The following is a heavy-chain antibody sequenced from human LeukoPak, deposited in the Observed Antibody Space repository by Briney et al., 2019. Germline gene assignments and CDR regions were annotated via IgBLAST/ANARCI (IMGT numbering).Heavy chain of an antibody. V-gene: IGHV4-34*01. CDR1: GGSFSGYY. CDR2: INHSGST. D-gene: IGHD6-13*01. Sequence: PSETLSLTCAVYGGSFSGYYWSWIRQPPGKGLEWIGEINHSGSTNYNPSLKSRVTTSIDTSKNQFSLKLSSVTAADTALYYCARGPGTWYYYWGQGTLVTVSS. J-gene: IGHJ4*02. CDR3: ARGPGTWYYY.